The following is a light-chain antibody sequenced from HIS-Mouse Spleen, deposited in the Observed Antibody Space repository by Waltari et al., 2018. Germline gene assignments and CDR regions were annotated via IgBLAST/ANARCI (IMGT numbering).Light chain of an antibody. J-gene: IGLJ1*01. Sequence: QSALTQPRSVSGSPGQSVPISCTGTRSHVGGYNYVTWYQQHPGKAPKLMIYDVSKRPSGVPDRFSGSKSGNTASLTISGLQAEDEADYYCCSYAGSSPYVFGTGTKVTVL. CDR2: DVS. CDR3: CSYAGSSPYV. V-gene: IGLV2-11*01. CDR1: RSHVGGYNY.